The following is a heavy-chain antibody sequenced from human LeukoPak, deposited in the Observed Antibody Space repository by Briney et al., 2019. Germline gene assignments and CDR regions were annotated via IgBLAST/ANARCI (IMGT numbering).Heavy chain of an antibody. CDR3: ATSTYSSSWFRRGYYGMDV. CDR1: GFTFSSYA. CDR2: ISDSGGST. V-gene: IGHV3-23*01. D-gene: IGHD6-13*01. J-gene: IGHJ6*04. Sequence: GGSLRLSCAASGFTFSSYAMTWVRQAPGKGLEWVSIISDSGGSTYYADSVQGGFTISRDNSKNTLYLQMNSLRAEDAAVYYCATSTYSSSWFRRGYYGMDVWGKGTTVTVSS.